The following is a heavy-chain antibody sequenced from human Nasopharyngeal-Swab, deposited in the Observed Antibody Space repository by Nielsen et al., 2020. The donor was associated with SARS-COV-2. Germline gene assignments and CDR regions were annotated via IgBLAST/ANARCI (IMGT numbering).Heavy chain of an antibody. J-gene: IGHJ6*02. CDR3: ARDPRVTTVTIWGGYYYGMDV. CDR1: GGSISSYY. Sequence: GSLRLSCTVSGGSISSYYWSWIRQPPGKGLEWIGYIYYSGSTNYNPSLKSRVTISVDTSKNQFSLKLSSVTAADTAVYYCARDPRVTTVTIWGGYYYGMDVWGQGTTVTVSS. D-gene: IGHD4-17*01. V-gene: IGHV4-59*01. CDR2: IYYSGST.